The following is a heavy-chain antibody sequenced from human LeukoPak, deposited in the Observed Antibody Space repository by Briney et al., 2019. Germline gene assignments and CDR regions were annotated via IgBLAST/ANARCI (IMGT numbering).Heavy chain of an antibody. CDR1: GFIFSGYS. CDR3: ARAYSGYVLFDY. Sequence: GGSLRLSCAASGFIFSGYSMNWVRQAPGKGLEWVSYITSSGSARYYADSVKGRFTISRDNAKNSLHLQMNSLRDEDTAVYYCARAYSGYVLFDYWGQGTLVTVSS. D-gene: IGHD5-12*01. V-gene: IGHV3-48*02. CDR2: ITSSGSAR. J-gene: IGHJ4*02.